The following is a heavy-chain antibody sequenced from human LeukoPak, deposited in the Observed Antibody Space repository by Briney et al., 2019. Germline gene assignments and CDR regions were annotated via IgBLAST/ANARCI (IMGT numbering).Heavy chain of an antibody. CDR3: AKVRSMDLDC. CDR1: GFTFSSYG. J-gene: IGHJ4*02. V-gene: IGHV3-30*18. D-gene: IGHD2-8*01. Sequence: GGSLRLSCAASGFTFSSYGMHWVRQAPGKGLEWVAVISYDGSNKYYADSVEGRFTISRDNSKNTLYLQMNSLRAEDTAVYYCAKVRSMDLDCWGQGTLVTVSS. CDR2: ISYDGSNK.